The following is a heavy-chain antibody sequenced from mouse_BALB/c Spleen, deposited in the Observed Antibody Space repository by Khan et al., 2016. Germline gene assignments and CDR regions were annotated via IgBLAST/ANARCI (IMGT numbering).Heavy chain of an antibody. J-gene: IGHJ3*01. V-gene: IGHV9-3*02. CDR1: GYTFTNYG. CDR2: INTNTGEP. D-gene: IGHD1-1*01. Sequence: QIQLVQSGPELKKPGETVKISCKASGYTFTNYGMNWVKQAPGKGLKWMGWINTNTGEPTYAEEFKGRVAFSLETYASTAYLQINNLKNEDTATYYCADDYYGSNWFAYWGQGTLVTVSA. CDR3: ADDYYGSNWFAY.